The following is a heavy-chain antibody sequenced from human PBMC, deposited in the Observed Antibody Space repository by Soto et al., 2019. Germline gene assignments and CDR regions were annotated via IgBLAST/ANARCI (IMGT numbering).Heavy chain of an antibody. D-gene: IGHD3-9*01. CDR3: AGDRKLVIPGNYYYYGMDV. Sequence: QLLLQESGPGLVKPSETLSLTCSVSGGSIRDYFWTWVRQPPGKGLEWIGYISSSGTINYNSSLHSRVTISLDTSRNHFSLKLGSVTTADTAVYFCAGDRKLVIPGNYYYYGMDVWGQGTTVTVSS. J-gene: IGHJ6*02. CDR1: GGSIRDYF. CDR2: ISSSGTI. V-gene: IGHV4-59*01.